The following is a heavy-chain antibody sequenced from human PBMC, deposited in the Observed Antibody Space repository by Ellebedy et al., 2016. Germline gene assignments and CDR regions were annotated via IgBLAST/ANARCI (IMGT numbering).Heavy chain of an antibody. CDR1: GFSFNTFF. Sequence: GESLKISCTASGFSFNTFFMSWVRQAPGKGLEWVSTISAGSDTTRLADSVKGRFTISRDNSKNTLYLQMNNLRVDDTALYYCRQGHYFDQWGQGALVTVSS. CDR2: ISAGSDTT. V-gene: IGHV3-23*01. CDR3: RQGHYFDQ. J-gene: IGHJ4*02.